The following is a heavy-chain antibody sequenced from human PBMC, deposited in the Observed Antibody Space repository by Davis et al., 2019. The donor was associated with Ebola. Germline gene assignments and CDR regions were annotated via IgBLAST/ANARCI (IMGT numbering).Heavy chain of an antibody. CDR1: GFTFSSYA. CDR3: ARLGSSGYYRGYYFDY. Sequence: GESLKISCAASGFTFSSYAMHWVRQAPGKGLEWVAVISYDGSNKYYADSVKGRFTISRDNSKNTLYLQMNSLRAEDTAVYYCARLGSSGYYRGYYFDYWGQGTLVTVSS. CDR2: ISYDGSNK. J-gene: IGHJ4*02. D-gene: IGHD3-22*01. V-gene: IGHV3-30-3*01.